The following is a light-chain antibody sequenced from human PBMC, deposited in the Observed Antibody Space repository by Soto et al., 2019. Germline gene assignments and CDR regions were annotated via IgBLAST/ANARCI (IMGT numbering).Light chain of an antibody. V-gene: IGKV3-20*01. Sequence: EMVLTQYPSTLSLSPGERATLSCRASQSVSSSYLAWYQQKPGQAPRLLIDGASSRATGIPDRFSGSGSGTDFTLTISRLEPEDFAVYYCQQYGSSPLTFGQGTKVDIK. CDR1: QSVSSSY. CDR2: GAS. CDR3: QQYGSSPLT. J-gene: IGKJ1*01.